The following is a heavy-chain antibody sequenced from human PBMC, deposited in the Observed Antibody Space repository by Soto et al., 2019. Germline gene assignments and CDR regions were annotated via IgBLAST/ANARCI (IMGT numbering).Heavy chain of an antibody. CDR2: IYYSGST. V-gene: IGHV4-39*07. CDR3: ATSYGNAWYTY. D-gene: IGHD6-13*01. J-gene: IGHJ4*02. Sequence: SETLSLTCTVSGGSISSSSYYWGWIRQPPGKGLEWIGSIYYSGSTSYSPSLKSRVTISVDTSKNQFSLKLSSVTVADTAVYYCATSYGNAWYTYWGQGTQVTVSS. CDR1: GGSISSSSYY.